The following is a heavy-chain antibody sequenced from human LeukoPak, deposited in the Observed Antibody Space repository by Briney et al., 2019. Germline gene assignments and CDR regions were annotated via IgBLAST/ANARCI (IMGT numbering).Heavy chain of an antibody. CDR3: AKGRRFGSGWTYYFDY. J-gene: IGHJ4*02. Sequence: GGSLRLSCAASGFTFSTYAMHWVRQAPGKGLEWVAVISYDGSSKYYADSVKGRFTISRDNSKNTLYLQMNSLRAEDTAVYYCAKGRRFGSGWTYYFDYWGQGTLVTVSS. CDR2: ISYDGSSK. CDR1: GFTFSTYA. D-gene: IGHD6-19*01. V-gene: IGHV3-30*04.